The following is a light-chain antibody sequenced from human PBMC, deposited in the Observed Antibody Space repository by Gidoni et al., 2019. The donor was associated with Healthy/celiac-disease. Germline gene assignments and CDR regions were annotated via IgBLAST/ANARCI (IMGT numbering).Light chain of an antibody. CDR1: SSDVGSYNH. CDR3: CSYAGSSTHVV. V-gene: IGLV2-23*02. CDR2: EVS. Sequence: QSALTQPASVSGSPGQSITISCTGTSSDVGSYNHVSWYQQHPGKAPKLMIYEVSKRPSGVSNRLPGSKSGNTASLTISGLQAEDEADYYCCSYAGSSTHVVFGRDQADRP. J-gene: IGLJ2*01.